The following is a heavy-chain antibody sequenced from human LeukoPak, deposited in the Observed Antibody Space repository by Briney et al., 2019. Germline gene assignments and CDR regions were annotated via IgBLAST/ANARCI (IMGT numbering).Heavy chain of an antibody. CDR3: VRSPGDGWSFGVDDI. Sequence: GESLKISCKASGYNFANYRIGWVRQMPGKGLEWMGIFHGSDSSTRYSPSFQGQVTISADKSISTAYLHWSSLSASDTAMYYCVRSPGDGWSFGVDDIWGQGTMVSVSS. J-gene: IGHJ3*02. CDR2: FHGSDSST. CDR1: GYNFANYR. D-gene: IGHD5-24*01. V-gene: IGHV5-51*01.